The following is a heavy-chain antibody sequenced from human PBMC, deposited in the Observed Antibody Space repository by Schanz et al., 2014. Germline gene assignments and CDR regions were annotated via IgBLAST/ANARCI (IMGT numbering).Heavy chain of an antibody. CDR1: GFAFSSYG. J-gene: IGHJ4*02. D-gene: IGHD3-10*01. V-gene: IGHV3-23*01. CDR3: AKYRGYYRVSGSYRELEY. CDR2: IGVDGTTT. Sequence: EVQLLESGGGLVQPGGSLRLSCLASGFAFSSYGMNWLRQAPGKGLEWVSVIGVDGTTTYYADSVKGRFTISRDNSKNALYLQMISLRPEDTAVYYCAKYRGYYRVSGSYRELEYWGQGTLVTVSS.